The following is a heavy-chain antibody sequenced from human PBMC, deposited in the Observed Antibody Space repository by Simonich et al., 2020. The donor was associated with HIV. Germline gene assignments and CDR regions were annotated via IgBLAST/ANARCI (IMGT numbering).Heavy chain of an antibody. D-gene: IGHD3-10*01. J-gene: IGHJ5*02. CDR3: ARDTGTLYRSDSRSVSNWFDP. CDR1: GYTFTSYG. Sequence: QVQLVQSGAEVKKPGASVKVSCKASGYTFTSYGISWVRKAPGQGLEGMGWISAYNGNTNYAQKLQGRVTRTTDTSTSTAYMELRSLRSDDTAVYYCARDTGTLYRSDSRSVSNWFDPWGQGTLVTVSS. V-gene: IGHV1-18*01. CDR2: ISAYNGNT.